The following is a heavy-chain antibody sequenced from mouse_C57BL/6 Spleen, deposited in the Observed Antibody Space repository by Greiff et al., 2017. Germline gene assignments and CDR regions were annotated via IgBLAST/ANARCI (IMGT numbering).Heavy chain of an antibody. CDR1: GDTFTSYW. V-gene: IGHV1-69*01. Sequence: QVQLQQPGAELVMPGASVKLSCKASGDTFTSYWMHWVKQRPGQGLEWIGEIDPSDSYTNYNQKFKGKSTLTVDKSSSTAYMQLSSLTSEDSAVYYCARGDYDGAWFAYWGQGTLVTVSA. J-gene: IGHJ3*01. D-gene: IGHD2-4*01. CDR2: IDPSDSYT. CDR3: ARGDYDGAWFAY.